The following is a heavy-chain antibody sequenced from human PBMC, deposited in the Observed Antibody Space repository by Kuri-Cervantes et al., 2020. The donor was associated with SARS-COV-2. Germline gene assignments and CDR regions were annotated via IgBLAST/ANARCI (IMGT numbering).Heavy chain of an antibody. CDR3: ARSGDSRHTIFGVVITMGVDY. CDR1: GYSISSGYY. CDR2: IYTSGST. D-gene: IGHD3-3*01. Sequence: GSLRLSCTVSGYSISSGYYWGWIRQPPGKGLEWIGRIYTSGSTNYNPSLKSRVTMSVDTSKNQFSLKLSSVTAADTAVYYCARSGDSRHTIFGVVITMGVDYWGQGTLVTVSS. V-gene: IGHV4-38-2*02. J-gene: IGHJ4*02.